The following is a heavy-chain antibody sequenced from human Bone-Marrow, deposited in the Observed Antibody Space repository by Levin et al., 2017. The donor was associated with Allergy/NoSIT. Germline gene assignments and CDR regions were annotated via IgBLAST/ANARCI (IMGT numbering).Heavy chain of an antibody. J-gene: IGHJ5*02. V-gene: IGHV1-2*06. CDR2: INPNSGGT. Sequence: ASVKVSCKASGYTFTGYYMHWVRQAPGQGLEWMGRINPNSGGTNYAQKFQGRVTMTRDTSISTAYMELSRLRSDDTAVYYCARDRVLRRSIVGATTISSWFDPWGQGTLVTVSS. D-gene: IGHD1-26*01. CDR3: ARDRVLRRSIVGATTISSWFDP. CDR1: GYTFTGYY.